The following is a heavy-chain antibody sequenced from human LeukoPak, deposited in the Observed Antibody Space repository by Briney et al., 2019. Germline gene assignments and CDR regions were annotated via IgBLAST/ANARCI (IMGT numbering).Heavy chain of an antibody. CDR1: EFTCIRNG. V-gene: IGHV3-7*04. Sequence: GGSLRRSCAASEFTCIRNGMSSVRQAPGKELEWVANIKQDGSEKSYVDSVKGRFTISRDNAKTSLYLQLNSLRAEDTAVYYCARGFYSGSYYFEYWGQGTLVTVSS. CDR2: IKQDGSEK. J-gene: IGHJ4*02. CDR3: ARGFYSGSYYFEY. D-gene: IGHD1-26*01.